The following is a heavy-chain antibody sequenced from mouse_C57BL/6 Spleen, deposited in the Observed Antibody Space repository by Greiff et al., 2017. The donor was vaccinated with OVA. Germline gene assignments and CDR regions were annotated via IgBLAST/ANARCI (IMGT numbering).Heavy chain of an antibody. D-gene: IGHD6-1*01. V-gene: IGHV1-53*01. J-gene: IGHJ1*03. CDR3: ARSATEGYWYFDV. CDR2: INPSNGGT. Sequence: QVQLQQPGTDLVKPGASVKLSCKASGYTFTSYWMHWVKQRPGKGLEWIGNINPSNGGTNYTEKFKSKATLTVDKSSSTAYMQHSSLKSEDSAVYYCARSATEGYWYFDVWGTGTTVTVSS. CDR1: GYTFTSYW.